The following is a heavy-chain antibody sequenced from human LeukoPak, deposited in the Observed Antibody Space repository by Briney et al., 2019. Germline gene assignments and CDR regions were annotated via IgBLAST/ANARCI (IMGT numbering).Heavy chain of an antibody. CDR3: ARDSRGAFDY. V-gene: IGHV3-7*01. J-gene: IGHJ4*02. CDR2: IKQDGSEK. Sequence: PGGSLRLSCGASGFTFSSYWMSWVRQAPGKGLEWVANIKQDGSEKYYVDSVKGRFTISRDNAKNSLYLQMNSLRAEDTAVYYCARDSRGAFDYWGQGTLVTVSS. D-gene: IGHD3-10*01. CDR1: GFTFSSYW.